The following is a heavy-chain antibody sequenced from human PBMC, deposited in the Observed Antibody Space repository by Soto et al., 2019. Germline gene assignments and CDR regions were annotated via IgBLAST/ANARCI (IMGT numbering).Heavy chain of an antibody. CDR3: ARDSTRRGACDI. J-gene: IGHJ3*02. CDR2: VNHAGSS. CDR1: GGSFCVYY. V-gene: IGHV4-34*01. Sequence: SSETLSLTCAISGGSFCVYYWNWIRQSPGKGLEWIGEVNHAGSSNYNPSLRSRVTISVDTSKNQFSLKLSSVTAADTAVYFCARDSTRRGACDIWGQVTIVPVSS. D-gene: IGHD4-4*01.